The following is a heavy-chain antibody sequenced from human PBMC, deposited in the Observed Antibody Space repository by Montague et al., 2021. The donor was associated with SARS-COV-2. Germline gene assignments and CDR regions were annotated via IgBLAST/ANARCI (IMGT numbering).Heavy chain of an antibody. J-gene: IGHJ4*02. CDR3: AREIGYCSSTSCYEGYAFDY. CDR2: IYYSGST. CDR1: GGSISSSSYY. Sequence: SETLSLTCTVSGGSISSSSYYWGWIRQPPGKGLERIGSIYYSGSTYYNPSLKSRVTISVDTSKNQFSLKLSSVTAADTAVYYCAREIGYCSSTSCYEGYAFDYWGQGTLVTVSS. V-gene: IGHV4-39*02. D-gene: IGHD2-2*01.